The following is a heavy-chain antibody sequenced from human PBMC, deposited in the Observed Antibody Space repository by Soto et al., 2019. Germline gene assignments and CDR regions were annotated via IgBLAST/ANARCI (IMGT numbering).Heavy chain of an antibody. D-gene: IGHD6-19*01. CDR1: GESFRGYI. CDR3: ARGLITGSHYSGGWYYFDS. Sequence: SETLSLTCAVYGESFRGYIWTWIRQTPGKGLQWIGQINHSGSAYYNPSLKSRVTISVHTSNSQFSLELSSVTAADTAVYYCARGLITGSHYSGGWYYFDSWGQGTQVTVSS. CDR2: INHSGSA. V-gene: IGHV4-34*01. J-gene: IGHJ4*02.